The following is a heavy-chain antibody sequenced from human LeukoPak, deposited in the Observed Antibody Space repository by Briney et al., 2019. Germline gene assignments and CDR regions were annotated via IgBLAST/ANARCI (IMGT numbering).Heavy chain of an antibody. CDR1: GFTVSSNY. Sequence: PGGSLRLSCAASGFTVSSNYMSWVRQAPGKGLEWVSVIYSGGSTYYADSVKGRFTISRDNSKNTLYLQMNSLRAEDTAVYYCAGVPDFWRHNYGMDVWGQGTTVTVSS. V-gene: IGHV3-53*01. J-gene: IGHJ6*02. CDR2: IYSGGST. D-gene: IGHD3-3*01. CDR3: AGVPDFWRHNYGMDV.